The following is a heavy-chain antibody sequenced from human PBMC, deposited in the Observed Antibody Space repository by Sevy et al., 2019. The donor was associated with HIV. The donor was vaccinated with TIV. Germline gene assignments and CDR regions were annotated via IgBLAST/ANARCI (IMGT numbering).Heavy chain of an antibody. V-gene: IGHV1-24*01. CDR1: GYTLTELS. CDR3: ATRDNYDPSDAFDI. D-gene: IGHD3-3*01. J-gene: IGHJ3*02. Sequence: ALVKVSCKVSGYTLTELSMHWVRQAPGKGLEWMGGFDPEDGETIYAQKFQGRVTMTEDTSTDTAYMELSSLRSEDTAVYYCATRDNYDPSDAFDIWGQGTMVTVS. CDR2: FDPEDGET.